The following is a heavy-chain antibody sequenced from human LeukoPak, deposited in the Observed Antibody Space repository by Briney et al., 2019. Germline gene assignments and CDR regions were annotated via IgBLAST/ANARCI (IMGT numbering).Heavy chain of an antibody. Sequence: GASVTVSCKASGYTFSSYGISWVRQAPGQGLEWMGWISAYNGNTYYAQNLQGRVTMTTDTSTSTAYMELRSLRSDDTAVYYCARDLSGTRRGNWFDPWGQGTLVTVSS. CDR2: ISAYNGNT. CDR1: GYTFSSYG. J-gene: IGHJ5*02. CDR3: ARDLSGTRRGNWFDP. D-gene: IGHD3-10*01. V-gene: IGHV1-18*01.